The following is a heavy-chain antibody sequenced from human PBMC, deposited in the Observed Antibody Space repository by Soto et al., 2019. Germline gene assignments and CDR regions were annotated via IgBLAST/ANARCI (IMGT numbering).Heavy chain of an antibody. CDR2: INNEGSST. CDR3: ARDTNRNMEV. CDR1: GFTFSRYW. J-gene: IGHJ6*02. Sequence: GGPLRINGSDSGFTFSRYWMHWVRQAPGKGLVWVSRINNEGSSTNHADSVKGRFTISRDNAKNTLYLQMNSLRAEDTAVYYCARDTNRNMEVWGQGTTVTVSS. D-gene: IGHD1-1*01. V-gene: IGHV3-74*01.